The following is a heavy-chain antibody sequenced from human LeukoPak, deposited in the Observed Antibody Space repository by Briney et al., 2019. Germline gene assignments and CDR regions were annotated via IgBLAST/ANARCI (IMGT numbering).Heavy chain of an antibody. CDR2: ISYSGTT. D-gene: IGHD3-10*01. CDR3: AKDGRYYGSGSYDP. CDR1: GGSISSRPYY. V-gene: IGHV4-39*07. J-gene: IGHJ5*02. Sequence: SETLSLTCTVSGGSISSRPYYWGWVRQPPGKGLEWIGTISYSGTTYYSPSLKSRVTISLDTSKNQFSLKLSSVTAADTAVYYCAKDGRYYGSGSYDPWGQGTLVTVSS.